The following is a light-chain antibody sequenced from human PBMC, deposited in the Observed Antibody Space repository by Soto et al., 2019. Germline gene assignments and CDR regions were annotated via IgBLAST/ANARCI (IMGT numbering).Light chain of an antibody. V-gene: IGKV1-39*01. CDR2: AAS. CDR1: QSISSY. CDR3: QQSYSTPLT. J-gene: IGKJ4*01. Sequence: DVQMIQSPSSLSASLGARVTITCLASQSISSYLNWYQQKPGKAPKLLIYAASSLQSGVPSRFSGSGSGTDFTLTISSLQPEDFATYYCQQSYSTPLTFGGGTKVDI.